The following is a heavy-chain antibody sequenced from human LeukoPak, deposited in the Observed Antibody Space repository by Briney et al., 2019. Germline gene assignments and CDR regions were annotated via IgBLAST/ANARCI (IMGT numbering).Heavy chain of an antibody. CDR2: ISSSSLYI. J-gene: IGHJ4*02. CDR1: GFTFSSYT. CDR3: AKVEAALRAGLPWY. V-gene: IGHV3-21*01. D-gene: IGHD6-13*01. Sequence: GGSLRLSCAASGFTFSSYTMNWVRQAPGKGLEWVSSISSSSLYIYYADSVKGRFTISRDNSKNTLYLQMNSLRAEDTAVYYCAKVEAALRAGLPWYWGQGTLVTVSS.